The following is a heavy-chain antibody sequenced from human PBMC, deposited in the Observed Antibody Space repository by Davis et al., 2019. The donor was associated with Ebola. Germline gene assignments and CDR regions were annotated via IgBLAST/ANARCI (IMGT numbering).Heavy chain of an antibody. V-gene: IGHV1-18*01. Sequence: ASVKVSCKASGYTFSNYGFSWVRQAPGQGLEWMGWVSGFNGDIHYPQSLQGRLTLTTDRSTRTSYMELRGLRYDDTAVYYCSIGSLSLAGAFDHWGQGTLVTVSS. J-gene: IGHJ4*02. D-gene: IGHD6-19*01. CDR1: GYTFSNYG. CDR3: SIGSLSLAGAFDH. CDR2: VSGFNGDI.